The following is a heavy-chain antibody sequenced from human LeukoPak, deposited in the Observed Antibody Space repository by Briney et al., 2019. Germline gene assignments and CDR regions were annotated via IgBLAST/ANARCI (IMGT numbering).Heavy chain of an antibody. CDR3: AKLLRDATIYDF. J-gene: IGHJ4*01. CDR2: VDTAGDA. V-gene: IGHV3-13*04. CDR1: GFTFRNYD. Sequence: GGSLRLSCAASGFTFRNYDMHWVRQVPGKGLEWVSGVDTAGDAYYPASVTGRFTMSRENAKNSLYLQMNSLRVEDTAFYYCAKLLRDATIYDFWGHGVLVTVSS. D-gene: IGHD5-24*01.